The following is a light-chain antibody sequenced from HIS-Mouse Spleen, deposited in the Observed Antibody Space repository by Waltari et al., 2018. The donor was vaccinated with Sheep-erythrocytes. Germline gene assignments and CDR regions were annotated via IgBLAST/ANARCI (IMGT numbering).Light chain of an antibody. CDR3: SSYAGSNNWV. Sequence: QSALTQPPSASGSPGQSVTISYTGTSIHVGGYNYVSCHQQHPGKAPKLMIYEVSKRPSGVPDRFSGSKSGNTASLTVSGLQADDEADYYCSSYAGSNNWVFGGGTKLTVL. CDR2: EVS. J-gene: IGLJ3*02. CDR1: SIHVGGYNY. V-gene: IGLV2-8*01.